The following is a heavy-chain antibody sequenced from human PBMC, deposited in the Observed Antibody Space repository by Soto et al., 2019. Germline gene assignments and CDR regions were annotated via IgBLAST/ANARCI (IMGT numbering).Heavy chain of an antibody. CDR3: ARRLTPDSYGMDV. J-gene: IGHJ6*02. Sequence: PSETLSLTCTVSGGSIGSSSYYWGWIRQPPGKGLEWIGSIYYSGSTYYNPSLKSRVTISVDTSKNQFSLKLSSVTAADTAVYYCARRLTPDSYGMDVWGQGTTVTVSS. D-gene: IGHD1-20*01. CDR1: GGSIGSSSYY. CDR2: IYYSGST. V-gene: IGHV4-39*01.